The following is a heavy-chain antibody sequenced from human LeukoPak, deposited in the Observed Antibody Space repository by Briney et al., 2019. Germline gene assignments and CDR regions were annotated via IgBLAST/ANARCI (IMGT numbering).Heavy chain of an antibody. CDR2: ISSSGSVI. D-gene: IGHD5-18*01. CDR1: GFSLSSYE. V-gene: IGHV3-48*03. J-gene: IGHJ4*02. Sequence: GGSLRLSCVASGFSLSSYEMNWARQAPGKGLEWVSYISSSGSVIYYADSVKGRFTISRDNAKNSLYLQMKSLRAEDTAGYFCARDRRYTYGYYFDYWGQGTLVTVSS. CDR3: ARDRRYTYGYYFDY.